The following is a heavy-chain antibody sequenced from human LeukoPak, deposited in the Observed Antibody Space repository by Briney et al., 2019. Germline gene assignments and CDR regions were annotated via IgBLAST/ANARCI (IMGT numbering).Heavy chain of an antibody. J-gene: IGHJ4*02. CDR3: ARVGYSYGSYYFDY. CDR2: INSDATST. V-gene: IGHV3-74*01. D-gene: IGHD5-18*01. Sequence: GGSLRLSCAASGFTFSIYWMHWVRQAPGKGPVWVSRINSDATSTTYADSVKGRFTISRDTARNTLYLQMNSLIAEDTAVYYCARVGYSYGSYYFDYWGQGTLVTVSS. CDR1: GFTFSIYW.